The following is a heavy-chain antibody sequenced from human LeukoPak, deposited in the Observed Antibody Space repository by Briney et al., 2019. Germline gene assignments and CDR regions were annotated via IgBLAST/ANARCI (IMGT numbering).Heavy chain of an antibody. J-gene: IGHJ1*01. CDR1: GFTLSDYT. CDR2: IRSKANNYAT. D-gene: IGHD6-19*01. CDR3: SAGPSGWTEFFQH. Sequence: GGSLRLSCAAPGFTLSDYTMHWVRQASGKGLEWVARIRSKANNYATEYGASVKGRFTISRDDAENTAYLQMNSLKTGDTAIYYCSAGPSGWTEFFQHWGQGTLVTVSS. V-gene: IGHV3-73*01.